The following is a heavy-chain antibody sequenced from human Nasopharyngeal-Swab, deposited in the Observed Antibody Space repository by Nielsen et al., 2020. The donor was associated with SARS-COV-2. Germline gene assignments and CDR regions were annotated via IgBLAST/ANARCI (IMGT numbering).Heavy chain of an antibody. V-gene: IGHV3-11*04. D-gene: IGHD3-3*01. Sequence: GESLKISCAASGFTFNDHYMTWIRQAPGEGLEWVSYIGNRGSPINYADSVRGRFTISRDNSKDTVHLQMNSLRPEDTAVYYCARDSVYNFGVFIITTSFMDVWGKGTTVTVSS. J-gene: IGHJ6*03. CDR1: GFTFNDHY. CDR3: ARDSVYNFGVFIITTSFMDV. CDR2: IGNRGSPI.